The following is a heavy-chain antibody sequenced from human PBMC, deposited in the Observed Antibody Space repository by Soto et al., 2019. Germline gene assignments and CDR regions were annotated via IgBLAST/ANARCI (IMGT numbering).Heavy chain of an antibody. J-gene: IGHJ3*02. D-gene: IGHD2-21*01. CDR2: INPNSGGT. V-gene: IGHV1-2*02. Sequence: AAVKFSCKASGYTFINYYMHWVRQAPGQGLEWMGWINPNSGGTNYAQKFQGRVTMTRDTSVTTAYMELSRLTSDDTAVYYCAIQEDAFDIWGQGTMVTVSS. CDR3: AIQEDAFDI. CDR1: GYTFINYY.